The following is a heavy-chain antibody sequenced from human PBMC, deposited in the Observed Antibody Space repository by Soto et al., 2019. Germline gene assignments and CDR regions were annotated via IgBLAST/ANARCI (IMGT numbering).Heavy chain of an antibody. CDR2: ISPYSGKT. J-gene: IGHJ4*02. CDR1: GYTFTTHG. V-gene: IGHV1-18*04. D-gene: IGHD3-16*02. Sequence: GASVKVSCKASGYTFTTHGISWVRQAPGQGLEWMGWISPYSGKTTYAQKVQGRVTMTTDTSTSTAYMELRGLRSDDTAVYYCARVDDYVWGSFRPWGQGTQVTVSS. CDR3: ARVDDYVWGSFRP.